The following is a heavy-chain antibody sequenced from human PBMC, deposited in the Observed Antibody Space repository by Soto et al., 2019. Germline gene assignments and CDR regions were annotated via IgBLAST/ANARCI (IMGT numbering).Heavy chain of an antibody. CDR1: GGSFSGYY. Sequence: PSETLSLTCAVYGGSFSGYYWSWIRQPPGKGLEWIGEINHSGSTNYNPSLKSRVTISVDTSKNQFSLKLSSVTAADTAVYYCARSGWYCFDYWGQGVLVTVSS. V-gene: IGHV4-34*01. CDR3: ARSGWYCFDY. J-gene: IGHJ4*02. D-gene: IGHD2-15*01. CDR2: INHSGST.